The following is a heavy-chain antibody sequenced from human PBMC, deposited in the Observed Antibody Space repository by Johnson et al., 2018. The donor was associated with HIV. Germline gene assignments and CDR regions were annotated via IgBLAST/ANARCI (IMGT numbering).Heavy chain of an antibody. CDR2: INWNGGST. Sequence: VQLVESGGGVVRPGGSLRLSCAASGFTFDDYGMSWVRQAPGKGLEWVSGINWNGGSTGYAASVKGRFTISRDNAKNSLYLQMNSLRAEDTALYYCARGRLGDPFPGAFDIWGQGTMVTVSS. CDR1: GFTFDDYG. D-gene: IGHD3-16*01. V-gene: IGHV3-20*04. CDR3: ARGRLGDPFPGAFDI. J-gene: IGHJ3*02.